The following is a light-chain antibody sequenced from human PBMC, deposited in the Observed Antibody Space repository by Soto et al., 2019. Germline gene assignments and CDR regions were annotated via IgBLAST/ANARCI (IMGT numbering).Light chain of an antibody. CDR2: DAS. CDR1: QNINTY. Sequence: DIQMTQSPSSLSASVGDRVTMTCQASQNINTYLNWYQQRPGQAPKLLIYDASILEPGVPLRFRGSGAGTEFTFTIDRLQPEDIATYYCQQYDDPALTFGGGTKVE. CDR3: QQYDDPALT. V-gene: IGKV1-33*01. J-gene: IGKJ4*01.